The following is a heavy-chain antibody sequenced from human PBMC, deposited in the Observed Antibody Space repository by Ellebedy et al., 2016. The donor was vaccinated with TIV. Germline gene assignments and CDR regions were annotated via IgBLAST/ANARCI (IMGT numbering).Heavy chain of an antibody. Sequence: GESLKISCAASGFTFSSYDMHWVRQATGKGLEWVSAIGTAGDTYYPGSVKGRFTISRENAKNTLYLQMNSLRAEDTAVYYCAGIVGELAYWGQGTLVTVSS. CDR2: IGTAGDT. CDR3: AGIVGELAY. D-gene: IGHD1-26*01. CDR1: GFTFSSYD. J-gene: IGHJ4*02. V-gene: IGHV3-13*01.